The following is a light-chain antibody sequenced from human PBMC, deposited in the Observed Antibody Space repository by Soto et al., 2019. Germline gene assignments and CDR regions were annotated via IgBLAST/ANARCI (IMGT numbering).Light chain of an antibody. V-gene: IGKV3-11*01. Sequence: EILLTQSPATLSLSPGERATLSCRASQSVSSYLAWYQQKPGQAPRLLIYEASNRATGIPARFSGGGYGTDLTITITRIETEDSAVYFCQQYTGPTTTFGQGTRLEIK. J-gene: IGKJ5*01. CDR2: EAS. CDR1: QSVSSY. CDR3: QQYTGPTTT.